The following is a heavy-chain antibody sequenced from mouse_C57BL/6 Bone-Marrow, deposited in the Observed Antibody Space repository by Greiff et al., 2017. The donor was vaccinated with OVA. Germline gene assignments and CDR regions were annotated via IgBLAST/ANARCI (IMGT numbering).Heavy chain of an antibody. CDR1: GYTFTNYW. Sequence: VQLQQSGAELVRPGTSVKMSCKASGYTFTNYWIGWAKQRPGHGLEWIGDIYPGGGYSNYNEKFKGKATLTADKSSSTAYMQFSSLTSEDSAIYYCARSGDDDEAWFAYWGQGTLVTVSA. V-gene: IGHV1-63*01. D-gene: IGHD2-4*01. CDR3: ARSGDDDEAWFAY. J-gene: IGHJ3*01. CDR2: IYPGGGYS.